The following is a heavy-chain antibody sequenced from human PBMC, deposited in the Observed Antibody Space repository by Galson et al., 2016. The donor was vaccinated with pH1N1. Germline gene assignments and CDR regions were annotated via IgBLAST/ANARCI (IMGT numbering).Heavy chain of an antibody. CDR3: ASEVFAFKNLFDP. CDR2: IRSTGSDV. V-gene: IGHV3-21*01. CDR1: GFTFSSFA. D-gene: IGHD2-21*01. J-gene: IGHJ5*02. Sequence: SLRLSCAASGFTFSSFAMTWVRQAPGKGLEWVSSIRSTGSDVHYGDSVKGRFTIFRDNAKNSLYLQMNSLRVEDTGVYFCASEVFAFKNLFDPWSQGTPVTVSS.